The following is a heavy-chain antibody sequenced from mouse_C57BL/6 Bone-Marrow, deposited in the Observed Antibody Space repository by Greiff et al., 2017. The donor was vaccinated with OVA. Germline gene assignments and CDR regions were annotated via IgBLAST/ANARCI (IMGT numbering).Heavy chain of an antibody. V-gene: IGHV6-6*01. CDR2: IRNKANNHAT. Sequence: EVMLVESGGGLVQPGGSMKLSCAASGFTFSDAWMDWVRQSPEKGLEWVAEIRNKANNHATYYAESVQGRFTISRDDSKSSVYLQMNSLRAEDTGIYYCTAHYYGSSHWYFDVWGTGTTVTVSS. CDR3: TAHYYGSSHWYFDV. CDR1: GFTFSDAW. J-gene: IGHJ1*03. D-gene: IGHD1-1*01.